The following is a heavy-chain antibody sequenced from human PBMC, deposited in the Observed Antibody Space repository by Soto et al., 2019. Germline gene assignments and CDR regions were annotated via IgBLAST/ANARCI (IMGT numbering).Heavy chain of an antibody. CDR1: GFPFSSYA. Sequence: EVQLLESGGGLVQPGGSLRLSCAASGFPFSSYAMSWVRKAPGTGMAWVSAISGSGGSTSYADSVKGRFTISRDNSKNTLYLQMNSLRAEDTAVYYCANAQLELLGGAFDIWGQGTMVTVSS. CDR2: ISGSGGST. D-gene: IGHD1-7*01. J-gene: IGHJ3*02. CDR3: ANAQLELLGGAFDI. V-gene: IGHV3-23*01.